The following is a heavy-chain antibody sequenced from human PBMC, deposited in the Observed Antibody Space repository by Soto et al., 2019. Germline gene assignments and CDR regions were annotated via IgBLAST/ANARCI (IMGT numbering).Heavy chain of an antibody. J-gene: IGHJ6*01. CDR3: ARAGGYDSPNKYWYGMDV. V-gene: IGHV3-74*01. Sequence: PGGSLRLSCAASGFTFSNYWMHWVRQAPGKGLVWVSRVSSDETETNYADSVKGRFTISRDNPKNTLYLQMNSLRAEDTAVYYCARAGGYDSPNKYWYGMDVWGQGTTVTVSS. CDR1: GFTFSNYW. CDR2: VSSDETET. D-gene: IGHD5-12*01.